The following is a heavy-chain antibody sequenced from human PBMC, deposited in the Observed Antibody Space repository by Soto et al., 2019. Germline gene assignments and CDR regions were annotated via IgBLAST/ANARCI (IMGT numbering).Heavy chain of an antibody. V-gene: IGHV3-33*01. CDR1: GFTFSSYG. J-gene: IGHJ3*02. CDR2: IWYDGSNK. Sequence: QVQLVESGGGVVQPGRSLRLSCAASGFTFSSYGMHWVRQAPGKGLEWVAVIWYDGSNKYYADSVKGRFTISRDNSMXTLYLQMNGLRAEDTAVYYCARDERCLEWLDAFDIWGQGTMVTVSS. D-gene: IGHD3-3*01. CDR3: ARDERCLEWLDAFDI.